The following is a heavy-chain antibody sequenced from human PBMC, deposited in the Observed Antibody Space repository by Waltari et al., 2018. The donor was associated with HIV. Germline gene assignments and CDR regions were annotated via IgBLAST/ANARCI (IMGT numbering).Heavy chain of an antibody. CDR1: GGSVSSSSYF. CDR3: ARHALRVGAAYWNFDL. J-gene: IGHJ2*01. D-gene: IGHD1-26*01. Sequence: QLQLQESGPGLVKPSETLSLTCTVSGGSVSSSSYFWGWIRQPPGKGLEWIGRIYYTGRGYYNPSLKSRVTISVDTSKNQFSLKVTSVTAADTAVYYCARHALRVGAAYWNFDLWGRGTLVTVSS. V-gene: IGHV4-39*01. CDR2: IYYTGRG.